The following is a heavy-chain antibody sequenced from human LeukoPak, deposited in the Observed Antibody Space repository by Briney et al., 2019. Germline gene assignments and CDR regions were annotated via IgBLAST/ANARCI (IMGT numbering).Heavy chain of an antibody. V-gene: IGHV3-23*01. CDR3: AKGPHYDFWSTFDY. D-gene: IGHD3-3*01. Sequence: AASLRLSCSASGFTFNKNAMNWVRQAPGKGLEWVSGISGSSASTYYADSVKGRFSISRDNSKNTLFLQMNSLRAGDTAVYYCAKGPHYDFWSTFDYWGQGILVTVSS. J-gene: IGHJ4*02. CDR1: GFTFNKNA. CDR2: ISGSSAST.